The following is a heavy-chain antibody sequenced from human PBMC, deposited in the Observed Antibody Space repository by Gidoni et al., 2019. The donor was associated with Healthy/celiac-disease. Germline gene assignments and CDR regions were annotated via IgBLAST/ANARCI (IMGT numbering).Heavy chain of an antibody. D-gene: IGHD6-13*01. V-gene: IGHV3-30-3*01. CDR2: ISYDGSNK. J-gene: IGHJ4*02. CDR3: AREGSSSWLEPAGADY. Sequence: QVQLVESGGGVVQPGRSLRLSCAASGFTFSSYAMHWVRQAPGKGLEWVAVISYDGSNKYYADSVKGRFTISRDNSKNTLYLQMNSLRAEDTAVYYCAREGSSSWLEPAGADYWGQGTLVTVSS. CDR1: GFTFSSYA.